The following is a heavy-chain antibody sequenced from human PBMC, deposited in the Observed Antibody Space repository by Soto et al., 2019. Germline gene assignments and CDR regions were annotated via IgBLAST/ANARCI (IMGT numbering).Heavy chain of an antibody. Sequence: WASVKVSCKASGYTFTSYGISWVRQAPGQGLEWMGWISAHNRNTNYAQELQGRVTMTTDTSTSTAYMELRSLRSDDTAVYYCARVAPPGDYWGQRTLVTVSS. J-gene: IGHJ4*02. CDR1: GYTFTSYG. V-gene: IGHV1-18*01. CDR3: ARVAPPGDY. CDR2: ISAHNRNT.